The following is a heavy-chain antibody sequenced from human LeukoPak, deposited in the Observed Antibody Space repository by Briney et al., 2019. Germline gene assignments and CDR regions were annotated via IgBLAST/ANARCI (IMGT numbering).Heavy chain of an antibody. CDR3: ASTGSGAIWAFDY. Sequence: ASVKVSRKASGGTFSSYAISWVRQAPGQGLEWMGRIIPILGIANYAQKFQGRVTITADKSTSTAYMELSSLRSEDTAVYYCASTGSGAIWAFDYWGQGTLVTVSS. CDR1: GGTFSSYA. V-gene: IGHV1-69*04. D-gene: IGHD3-10*01. J-gene: IGHJ4*02. CDR2: IIPILGIA.